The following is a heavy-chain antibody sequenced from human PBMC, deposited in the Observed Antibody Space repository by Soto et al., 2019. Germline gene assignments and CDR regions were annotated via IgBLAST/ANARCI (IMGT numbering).Heavy chain of an antibody. V-gene: IGHV1-3*01. D-gene: IGHD3-10*01. J-gene: IGHJ4*02. CDR3: ARDMGFGLSDY. Sequence: QVQLVQSGAEVKKPGASVKVSCKASGYTFTRYAIYWVRQAPGQRLEWMGWINAGNGNTKYSQKFQGRVTITRDTSASTAYMELSSLRSEDTAVYYCARDMGFGLSDYWGQGTLVTVSS. CDR2: INAGNGNT. CDR1: GYTFTRYA.